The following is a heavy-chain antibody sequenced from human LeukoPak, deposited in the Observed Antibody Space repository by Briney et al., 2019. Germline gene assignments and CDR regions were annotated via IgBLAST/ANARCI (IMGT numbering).Heavy chain of an antibody. CDR3: ARDYSSSWYPLNAFDI. V-gene: IGHV1-2*02. CDR2: INPNSGGT. Sequence: ASVKVSCKASGYTFTSYGISWVRQAPGQGLEWMGWINPNSGGTNYAQKFQGRVTMTRDTSISTAYMELSRLRSDDTAVYYCARDYSSSWYPLNAFDIWGQGTMVTVSS. D-gene: IGHD6-13*01. CDR1: GYTFTSYG. J-gene: IGHJ3*02.